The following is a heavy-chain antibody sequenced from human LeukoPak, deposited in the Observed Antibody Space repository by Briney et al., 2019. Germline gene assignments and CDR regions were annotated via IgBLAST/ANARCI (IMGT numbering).Heavy chain of an antibody. CDR1: GYTFSRHG. V-gene: IGHV3-30*19. CDR3: ARDYSSILGIAAAGTEAPFDY. D-gene: IGHD6-13*01. CDR2: ISYDGSNK. J-gene: IGHJ4*02. Sequence: GGSLRLSCAASGYTFSRHGIHWVRQAPGKGLEWVAVISYDGSNKYYADSVKGRFTISRDNSKNTLYLQMNSLRAEDTAVYYCARDYSSILGIAAAGTEAPFDYWGQGTLVTVSS.